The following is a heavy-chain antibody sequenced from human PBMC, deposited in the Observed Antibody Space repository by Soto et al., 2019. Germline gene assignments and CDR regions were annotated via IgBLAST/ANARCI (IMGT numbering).Heavy chain of an antibody. D-gene: IGHD4-17*01. Sequence: GGSLRLSCATSGFVFTDYWMHCVRRVPGRGLVWVSRVNSDGSTTNYVDSVKGRFTISRDNAKNTLYLHMTSLRAEDTSVFHCVRGLYGDHVGFDSWGKGTLVTVSS. CDR2: VNSDGSTT. V-gene: IGHV3-74*01. CDR1: GFVFTDYW. CDR3: VRGLYGDHVGFDS. J-gene: IGHJ1*01.